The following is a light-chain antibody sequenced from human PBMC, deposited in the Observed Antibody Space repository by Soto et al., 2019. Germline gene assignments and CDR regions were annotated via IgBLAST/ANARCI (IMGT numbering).Light chain of an antibody. CDR3: QQYGDYNSLRYS. CDR2: ATS. J-gene: IGKJ2*03. Sequence: EIVLTQSPGTLSLSPGDRVTLSCRASQSVSSNYLAWYQQKPGQAPRLLIYATSARATGIPDRFSGSGSGTDFTLTISILEPEDFAMYYCQQYGDYNSLRYSFGQGTRLEI. CDR1: QSVSSNY. V-gene: IGKV3-20*01.